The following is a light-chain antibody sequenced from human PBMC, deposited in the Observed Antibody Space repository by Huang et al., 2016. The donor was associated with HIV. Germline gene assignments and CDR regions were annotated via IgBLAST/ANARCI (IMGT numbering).Light chain of an antibody. J-gene: IGKJ2*01. Sequence: EIVLTQSPGTLALSPGERATLSCRASHSVSGRYLAWYQQKPGQAPRLLIYGASTRATGIPDIFRGSGSGTDFTLTISRLEPEDFAVYYCQQYGSSPYTFGQGTKLEI. CDR2: GAS. CDR1: HSVSGRY. V-gene: IGKV3-20*01. CDR3: QQYGSSPYT.